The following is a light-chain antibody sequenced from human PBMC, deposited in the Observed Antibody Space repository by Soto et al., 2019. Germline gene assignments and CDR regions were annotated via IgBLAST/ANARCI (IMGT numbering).Light chain of an antibody. CDR3: SSYTSSSTVV. V-gene: IGLV2-14*01. CDR2: DVS. J-gene: IGLJ2*01. Sequence: QSALTQPASVSGSPGQSITISCTGTSSDVGGYNYVSWYQQHPGKAPKLMIYDVSNRPSGVSNRFSGSKSGNTASLPISGLQAEDEADYYCSSYTSSSTVVFGGGTKATVL. CDR1: SSDVGGYNY.